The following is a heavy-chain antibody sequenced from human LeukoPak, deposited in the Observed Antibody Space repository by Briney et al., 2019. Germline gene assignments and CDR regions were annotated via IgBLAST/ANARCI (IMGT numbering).Heavy chain of an antibody. V-gene: IGHV3-21*01. J-gene: IGHJ4*02. CDR1: GFTFSSYG. Sequence: RGSLRLFCAASGFTFSSYGMHWVRQAPGKGLEWVSSISSSSSYIYYGDSVKGRFTISRDNAKDSLYLQMNSLRAEDTAVYYCARDYEIYWGQGTLVTVS. CDR3: ARDYEIY. CDR2: ISSSSSYI. D-gene: IGHD5-12*01.